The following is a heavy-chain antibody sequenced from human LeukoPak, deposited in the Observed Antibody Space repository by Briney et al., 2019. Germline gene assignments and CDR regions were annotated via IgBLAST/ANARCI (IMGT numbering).Heavy chain of an antibody. J-gene: IGHJ6*02. D-gene: IGHD3-10*01. CDR3: ARDRVVRGSNPGMDV. V-gene: IGHV3-21*01. CDR1: GFTFSRNS. CDR2: ISSSSSYI. Sequence: GGSLRLSCAASGFTFSRNSMNWVRQAPGKGLEWVSSISSSSSYIYYADSVKGRFTISRDNAKNSLYLQMNSLRAEDTAVYYCARDRVVRGSNPGMDVWGQGTTVTVSS.